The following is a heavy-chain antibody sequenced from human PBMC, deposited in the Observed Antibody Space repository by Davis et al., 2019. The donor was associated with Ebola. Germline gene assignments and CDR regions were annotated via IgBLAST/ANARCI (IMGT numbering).Heavy chain of an antibody. J-gene: IGHJ4*02. Sequence: GESLKISCAASKFTLTSYWMSWVRQLPGKGLEWVATIENDGSKKYYMASVKGRFTISRDNAKNSMFLQKNSLRADDTAVYYCARDPLIIGDGTTDYWGKGTLVTVSS. CDR2: IENDGSKK. D-gene: IGHD1/OR15-1a*01. CDR1: KFTLTSYW. V-gene: IGHV3-7*01. CDR3: ARDPLIIGDGTTDY.